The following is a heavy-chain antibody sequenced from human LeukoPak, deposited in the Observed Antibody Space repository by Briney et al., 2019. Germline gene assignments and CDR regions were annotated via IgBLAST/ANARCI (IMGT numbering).Heavy chain of an antibody. CDR3: ARRTSSSWYYY. CDR1: GGSISSSSYY. D-gene: IGHD6-13*01. J-gene: IGHJ4*02. V-gene: IGHV4-39*01. CDR2: IYYSGST. Sequence: SETLSLTCTVSGGSISSSSYYWGWIRLPRGKGLEWIGSIYYSGSTYYNPSLKSRVTISVDTSKNRFSLKLSSVTAADTAVYYCARRTSSSWYYYWGQGTLVTVSS.